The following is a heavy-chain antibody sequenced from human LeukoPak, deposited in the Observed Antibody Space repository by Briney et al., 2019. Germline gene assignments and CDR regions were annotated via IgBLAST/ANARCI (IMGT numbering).Heavy chain of an antibody. CDR1: GFTFSDYY. V-gene: IGHV3-53*04. CDR2: IYIDGST. J-gene: IGHJ3*02. D-gene: IGHD6-19*01. CDR3: ARENRVYTNGWFDAFDI. Sequence: GGSLRLSCAASGFTFSDYYMTWIRQAPGKGLEWVSFIYIDGSTYYADSVKGRFTISRHNSKNTLFLQMNSLRTEDTAVYYCARENRVYTNGWFDAFDIWGQGTMVTVSS.